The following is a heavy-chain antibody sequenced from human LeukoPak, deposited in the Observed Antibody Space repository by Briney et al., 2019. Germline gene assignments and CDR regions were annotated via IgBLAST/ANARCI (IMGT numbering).Heavy chain of an antibody. D-gene: IGHD6-13*01. J-gene: IGHJ6*02. CDR3: ATSRYSSSWYPYYGMDV. CDR2: FDPEDGET. Sequence: ASVKVSCKVSGYTLTELSMHWVRQAPGKGLEWMGGFDPEDGETIYAQKFQGRVTMTEDTSTDTACMELSSLRSEDTAVYYCATSRYSSSWYPYYGMDVWGQGTTVTVSS. V-gene: IGHV1-24*01. CDR1: GYTLTELS.